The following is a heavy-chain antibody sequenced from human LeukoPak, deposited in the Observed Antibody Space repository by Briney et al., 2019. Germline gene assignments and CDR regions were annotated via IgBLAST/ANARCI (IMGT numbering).Heavy chain of an antibody. V-gene: IGHV3-11*01. Sequence: GGSLRLSCAASGFTSCDYYMSRIRQAPGTGLEWVSYISYSGTAKYYADTVKGRFTISRDNAKTSLLLQMNSMRAEDTAVYCCAGNVLGYCYDSSGYLNFDYWGQGTLVTVSS. CDR3: AGNVLGYCYDSSGYLNFDY. CDR2: ISYSGTAK. J-gene: IGHJ4*02. CDR1: GFTSCDYY. D-gene: IGHD3-22*01.